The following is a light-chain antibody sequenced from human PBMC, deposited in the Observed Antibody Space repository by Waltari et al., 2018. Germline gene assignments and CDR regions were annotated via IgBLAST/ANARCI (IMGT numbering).Light chain of an antibody. Sequence: QLVVTQSPSASASLGASVKLPCTLSRRHSSYAIAWHPPQPEKGPRYLMKVNSDGSHTKGDGISDRFSGSSSGAERYLTISSLQSEDEADYYCQTWDTDIPVVFGGGTKLTVL. V-gene: IGLV4-69*01. CDR1: RRHSSYA. J-gene: IGLJ2*01. CDR3: QTWDTDIPVV. CDR2: VNSDGSH.